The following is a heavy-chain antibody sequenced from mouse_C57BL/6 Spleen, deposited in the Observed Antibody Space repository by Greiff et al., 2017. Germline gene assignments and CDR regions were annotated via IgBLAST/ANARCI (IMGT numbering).Heavy chain of an antibody. CDR3: ARDLYYGSSYGDAMDY. Sequence: QVQLKQPGTELVKPGASVTLSCTASGYTFTSYWMHWVKQRPGQGLEWIGNINPSNGGTTYNEKFKSKATLTVDKSSSTAYMELSSLTSEDSAVYYCARDLYYGSSYGDAMDYWGQGTSVTVSS. D-gene: IGHD1-1*01. V-gene: IGHV1-53*01. CDR2: INPSNGGT. J-gene: IGHJ4*01. CDR1: GYTFTSYW.